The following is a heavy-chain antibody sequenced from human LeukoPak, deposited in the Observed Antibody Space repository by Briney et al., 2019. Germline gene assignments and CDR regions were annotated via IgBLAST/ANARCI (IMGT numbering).Heavy chain of an antibody. CDR3: ARGATMVRGVYGGNDY. V-gene: IGHV1-18*01. CDR1: GYIFTSYG. Sequence: GASVKVSCKASGYIFTSYGISWVRQAPGQGLEWMGWISAYNGNTNYAQKLQGRVTMTTDTSTSTAYMELRSLRSDDTAVYYCARGATMVRGVYGGNDYWGQGTLVTVSS. D-gene: IGHD3-10*01. J-gene: IGHJ4*02. CDR2: ISAYNGNT.